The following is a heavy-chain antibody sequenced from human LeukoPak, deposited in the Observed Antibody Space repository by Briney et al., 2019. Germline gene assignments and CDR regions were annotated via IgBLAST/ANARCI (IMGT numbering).Heavy chain of an antibody. Sequence: PGRSLRLSCAASGFTFSSYGMHRVRQAPGKGLEWVAVISYDGSNKYYADSVKGRFTISRDNAKNTLYLQMNSLRVEDTAMYYCVKDLSVMGDYWGQGTLVTVSS. CDR2: ISYDGSNK. CDR3: VKDLSVMGDY. J-gene: IGHJ4*02. CDR1: GFTFSSYG. D-gene: IGHD3-16*01. V-gene: IGHV3-30*18.